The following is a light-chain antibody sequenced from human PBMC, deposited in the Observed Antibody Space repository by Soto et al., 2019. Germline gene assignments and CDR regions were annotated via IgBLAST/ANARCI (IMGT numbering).Light chain of an antibody. J-gene: IGLJ1*01. Sequence: QSALTQPASVSGSPGQSITISCTGTPSNVGGYNLVSWYQQHPGRAPELIIYEGTLRPSGVSARFSGSKSGNTASLTISGLQADDEADYYCCSYAGNGYVFGTGTKLTVL. CDR1: PSNVGGYNL. CDR2: EGT. V-gene: IGLV2-23*01. CDR3: CSYAGNGYV.